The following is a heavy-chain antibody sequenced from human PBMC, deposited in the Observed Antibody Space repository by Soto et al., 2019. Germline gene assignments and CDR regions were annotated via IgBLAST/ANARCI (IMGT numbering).Heavy chain of an antibody. CDR1: GYSFTSYW. CDR3: ARRRSDAFDN. V-gene: IGHV5-10-1*01. CDR2: IDPSDSYT. Sequence: GESLKISCKGSGYSFTSYWISWVRQMPGKGLEWMGRIDPSDSYTNYSPSFQGHVTIPADKSISTAYLQWSSLKASDTAMYYCARRRSDAFDNWGQGTMVTVPS. J-gene: IGHJ3*02.